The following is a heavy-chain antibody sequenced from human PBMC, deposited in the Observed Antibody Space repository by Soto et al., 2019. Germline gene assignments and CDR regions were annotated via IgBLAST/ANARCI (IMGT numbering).Heavy chain of an antibody. CDR2: IYYSGST. Sequence: QLQLHESGPGLVKPSETLSLTCAVSGDSMSSSDYYWGWIRQPPGKGLEWSGSIYYSGSTYYNPSPQSRVGISVDTSKNQFSLKLKSVTAADTAIYYCARRTVNIRTFYSGLKTHCFDYWGQGAPVTVSS. D-gene: IGHD6-19*01. J-gene: IGHJ4*02. CDR1: GDSMSSSDYY. V-gene: IGHV4-39*01. CDR3: ARRTVNIRTFYSGLKTHCFDY.